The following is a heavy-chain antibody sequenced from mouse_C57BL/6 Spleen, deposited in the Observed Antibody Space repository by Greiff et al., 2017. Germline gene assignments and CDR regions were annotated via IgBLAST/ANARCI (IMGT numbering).Heavy chain of an antibody. J-gene: IGHJ2*01. CDR2: ISDGGSYT. V-gene: IGHV5-4*01. CDR1: GFTFSSYA. CDR3: AREGRSYYFDY. Sequence: DVQLVESGGGLVKPGGSLKLSCAASGFTFSSYAMSWVRQTPEKRLEWVATISDGGSYTYYPDNVKGRFTISRDNAKNNLYLQMSQLKSEDTAMYYCAREGRSYYFDYWGQGTTLTVSS. D-gene: IGHD1-1*01.